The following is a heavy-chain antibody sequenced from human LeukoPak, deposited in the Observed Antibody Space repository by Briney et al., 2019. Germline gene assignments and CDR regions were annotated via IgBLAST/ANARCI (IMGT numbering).Heavy chain of an antibody. CDR1: GFTFSSYW. CDR2: INSDGSST. Sequence: GGSLRLSCAASGFTFSSYWMHWVRQAPGKGLVWVSRINSDGSSTSYADSVKGRFTISRDNAKNTLYLQMNSLRAEDTAVYYCARDMDSSGWNYYYGMDVWGQGTTVTASS. V-gene: IGHV3-74*01. D-gene: IGHD6-19*01. CDR3: ARDMDSSGWNYYYGMDV. J-gene: IGHJ6*02.